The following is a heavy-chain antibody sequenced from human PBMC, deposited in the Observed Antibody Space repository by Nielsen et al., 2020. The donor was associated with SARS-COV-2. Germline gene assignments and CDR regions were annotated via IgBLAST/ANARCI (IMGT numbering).Heavy chain of an antibody. CDR3: ARHEPGLRWRRGYYFDY. CDR2: INHSGST. J-gene: IGHJ4*02. Sequence: SETLSLTCAVYGGSFSGYYWSWIRQPPGKGLEWIGEINHSGSTNYNPSLKSRVTISVDTSKNQFSLKLSSVTAADTAVYYCARHEPGLRWRRGYYFDYWGQGTLVTVSS. CDR1: GGSFSGYY. V-gene: IGHV4-34*01. D-gene: IGHD4-23*01.